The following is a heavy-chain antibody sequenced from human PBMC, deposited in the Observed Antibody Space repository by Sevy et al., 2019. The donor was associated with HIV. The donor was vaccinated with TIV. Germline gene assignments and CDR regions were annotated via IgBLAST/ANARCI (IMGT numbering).Heavy chain of an antibody. Sequence: ASVKVSCKASGYTFTSYAMNWVRQAPGQGLEWMGWINTNTGNPTYAQGFTGRFVFSLDTSVSTAYLQISSLKAEDTAVYYCARDQPTRILGDSDCWGQRTLVTVSS. CDR2: INTNTGNP. V-gene: IGHV7-4-1*02. D-gene: IGHD7-27*01. J-gene: IGHJ4*02. CDR1: GYTFTSYA. CDR3: ARDQPTRILGDSDC.